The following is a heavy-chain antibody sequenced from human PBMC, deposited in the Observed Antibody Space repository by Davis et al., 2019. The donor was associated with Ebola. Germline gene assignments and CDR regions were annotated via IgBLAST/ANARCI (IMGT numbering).Heavy chain of an antibody. J-gene: IGHJ4*02. D-gene: IGHD5-24*01. CDR1: GFTVSNNY. CDR3: ARVERRDGYNFRYYFDY. Sequence: GESLKISCAASGFTVSNNYMIWVRQAPGKGLEWVSSISSSSSYIYYADSVKGRFTISRDNAKNSLYLQMNSLRAEDTAVYYCARVERRDGYNFRYYFDYWGQGTLVTVSS. V-gene: IGHV3-21*01. CDR2: ISSSSSYI.